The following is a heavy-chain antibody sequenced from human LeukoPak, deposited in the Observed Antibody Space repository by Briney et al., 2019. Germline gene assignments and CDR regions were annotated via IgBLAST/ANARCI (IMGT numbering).Heavy chain of an antibody. CDR1: GFTFSSYA. V-gene: IGHV3-30-3*01. J-gene: IGHJ6*02. CDR2: ISYDGSNK. Sequence: GRSLRLSCAASGFTFSSYAMHWVRQAPGKGLEWVAVISYDGSNKYCADSVKGRFTISRDNSKNTLYLQMNSLRAEDTAVYYCARDGLQLVGYYGMDVWGQGTTVTVSS. D-gene: IGHD6-6*01. CDR3: ARDGLQLVGYYGMDV.